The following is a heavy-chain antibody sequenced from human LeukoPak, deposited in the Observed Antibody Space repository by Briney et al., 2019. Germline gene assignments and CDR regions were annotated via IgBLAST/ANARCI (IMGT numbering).Heavy chain of an antibody. CDR1: GYIFTNYY. CDR2: ISAYNGNT. Sequence: ASVKVSCKASGYIFTNYYMHWVRQAPGLGLEWMGWISAYNGNTNYAQKLQGRVTMTTDTSTSTAYMELRSLRSDDTAVYYCARDLNGRPFDYWGQGTLVTVSS. J-gene: IGHJ4*02. D-gene: IGHD2-8*01. CDR3: ARDLNGRPFDY. V-gene: IGHV1-18*04.